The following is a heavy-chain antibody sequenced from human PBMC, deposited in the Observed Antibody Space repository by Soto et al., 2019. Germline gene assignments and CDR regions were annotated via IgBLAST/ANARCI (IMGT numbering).Heavy chain of an antibody. J-gene: IGHJ5*02. D-gene: IGHD6-13*01. CDR3: AREAVSSSWYRWFDP. Sequence: SETLSLTCTVSGGSLSSYYWSWIRQPPGKGLEWIGYIYYSGSTNYNPSLKSRVTISVDTSKNQFSLKLSSVTAADTAVYYCAREAVSSSWYRWFDPWGQGTLVTVS. V-gene: IGHV4-59*01. CDR2: IYYSGST. CDR1: GGSLSSYY.